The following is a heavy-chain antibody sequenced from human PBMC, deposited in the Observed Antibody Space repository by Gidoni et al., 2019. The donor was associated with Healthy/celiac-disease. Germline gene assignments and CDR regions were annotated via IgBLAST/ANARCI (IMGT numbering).Heavy chain of an antibody. Sequence: EVQLVESGGGLVQPGRSLRLPCTASGCTFGDYAMSWFRQAPGKGLECVSLIGSKAYGGTTEYAASVKGRFTISRDDSKSIAYLQMNSLKTEDTAVYYCTSSIVVVPSVDYWGQGTLVTVSS. CDR2: IGSKAYGGTT. CDR1: GCTFGDYA. D-gene: IGHD3-22*01. V-gene: IGHV3-49*03. J-gene: IGHJ4*02. CDR3: TSSIVVVPSVDY.